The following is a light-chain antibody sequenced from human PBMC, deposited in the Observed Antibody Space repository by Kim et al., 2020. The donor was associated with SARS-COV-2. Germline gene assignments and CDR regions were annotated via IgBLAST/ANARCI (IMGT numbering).Light chain of an antibody. J-gene: IGLJ2*01. CDR2: YDS. V-gene: IGLV3-21*04. CDR1: NIGSKS. Sequence: SYELTQPPSVSVAPGKTARITRGGNNIGSKSVHWYQQKPGQAPVLVIYYDSDRPSGIPERFSGSNSGTTATLTINRVEAGDEADYYCQVWDNGSDQEVFGGGNQLTVL. CDR3: QVWDNGSDQEV.